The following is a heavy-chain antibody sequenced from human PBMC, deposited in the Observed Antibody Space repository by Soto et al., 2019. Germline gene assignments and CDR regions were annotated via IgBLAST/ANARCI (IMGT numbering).Heavy chain of an antibody. CDR2: IKEDGSGK. CDR3: ARDRTPLTKSTINA. J-gene: IGHJ5*01. Sequence: HPGGSLRLSCAAPGFTFSSYWMTWVRQAPGKGLEWVANIKEDGSGKYYVDSVKGRFTISTDNAKNSLYLQMKSLRAEDTAVYYGARDRTPLTKSTINAWGNRTLV. D-gene: IGHD4-4*01. CDR1: GFTFSSYW. V-gene: IGHV3-7*01.